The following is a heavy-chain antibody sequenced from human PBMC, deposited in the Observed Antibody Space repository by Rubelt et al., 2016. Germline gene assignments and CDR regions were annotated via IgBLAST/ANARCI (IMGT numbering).Heavy chain of an antibody. J-gene: IGHJ4*02. Sequence: QLQLQESGPGLVKPSETLSLTCTVSGGSISSSSYYWGWIRQPPGKGLEWIGSIYYSGSTYYNPSLKSRVTISVDTSKNQFSLKLSSVTAADTAVYYCARVRGYSGSNYFDYWGQGTLVTVSS. V-gene: IGHV4-39*07. CDR3: ARVRGYSGSNYFDY. CDR2: IYYSGST. CDR1: GGSISSSSYY. D-gene: IGHD1-26*01.